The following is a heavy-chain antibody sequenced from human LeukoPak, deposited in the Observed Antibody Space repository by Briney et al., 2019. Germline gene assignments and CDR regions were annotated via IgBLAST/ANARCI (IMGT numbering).Heavy chain of an antibody. CDR2: ISSSGSSI. CDR1: GFSFSTFW. J-gene: IGHJ4*02. Sequence: GGSLRLSCGASGFSFSTFWMTWVRQAPGKGLEWVSYISSSGSSIYYANSVKGRFTISRDNAKNSLYLQMNSLRAEDTAVYYCARKKRAFDYWGQGTLVTVSS. CDR3: ARKKRAFDY. V-gene: IGHV3-48*04.